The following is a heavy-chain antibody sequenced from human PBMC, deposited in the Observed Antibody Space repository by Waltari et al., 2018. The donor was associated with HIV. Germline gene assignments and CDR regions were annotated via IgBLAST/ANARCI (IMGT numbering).Heavy chain of an antibody. CDR2: IKQKGSEK. V-gene: IGHV3-7*04. CDR3: ARGGFYGSGSKVN. Sequence: EVQLVESGGGLVQPGGSLSLSWAASGFHFGRHWMSWVRQAPGKGLEWVANIKQKGSEKYYVDSVNGRFTISRDNAENSLYLQMNSLRAEDTAVYYCARGGFYGSGSKVNWGQGTLVTVSS. D-gene: IGHD3-10*01. J-gene: IGHJ4*02. CDR1: GFHFGRHW.